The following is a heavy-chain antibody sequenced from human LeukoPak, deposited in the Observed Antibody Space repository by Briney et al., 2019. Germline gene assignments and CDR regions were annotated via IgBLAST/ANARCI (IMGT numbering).Heavy chain of an antibody. V-gene: IGHV1-46*03. CDR2: INPSGGST. Sequence: ASVKVSCKASGYTFTSYYMHWVRQAPGQGLEWMGIINPSGGSTSYAQKFQSRVTMTRDTSTSTVYMELSSLRSEDTAVYYCAFGYGGPSRWRYFDLWGRGTLVTVSS. CDR3: AFGYGGPSRWRYFDL. J-gene: IGHJ2*01. D-gene: IGHD4-23*01. CDR1: GYTFTSYY.